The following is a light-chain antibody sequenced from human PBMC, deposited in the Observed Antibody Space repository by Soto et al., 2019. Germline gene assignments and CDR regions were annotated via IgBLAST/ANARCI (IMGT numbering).Light chain of an antibody. CDR1: SSDIGGYGY. Sequence: QSALTQPRSVSGSPGQSVTISCTGTSSDIGGYGYVSWYQQNPGKAPKLMIYDVYNRPSGVPDRFSGSKSGTSASLAISGLRPEDEADYYCAAWDDRLSGLVFGRGTKLTVL. CDR3: AAWDDRLSGLV. CDR2: DVY. J-gene: IGLJ2*01. V-gene: IGLV2-11*01.